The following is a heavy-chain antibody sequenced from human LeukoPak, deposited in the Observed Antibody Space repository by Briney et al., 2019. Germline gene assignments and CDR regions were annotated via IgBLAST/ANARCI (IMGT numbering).Heavy chain of an antibody. CDR3: ASALWTYYYDSSGAFDI. V-gene: IGHV4-4*02. Sequence: SETLSLTCAVSGVSISSSNWWSWVRQPPGKGLEWIGEIYHSGSTNYNPSLKSRVTISVDKSKNQFSLKLSSVTAADTAVYYCASALWTYYYDSSGAFDIWGQGTRVTVSS. CDR2: IYHSGST. CDR1: GVSISSSNW. D-gene: IGHD3-22*01. J-gene: IGHJ3*02.